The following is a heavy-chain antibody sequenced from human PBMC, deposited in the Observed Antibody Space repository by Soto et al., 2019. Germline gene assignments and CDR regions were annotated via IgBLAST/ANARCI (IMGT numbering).Heavy chain of an antibody. Sequence: XSVKVLRTAFGYTFTSYYMHWLRPAPGQGLEWVGWINPNSGGTNYAQKFQGRVTMTRDTSISTAHMELSRPRPDDTALYYCASVDSSGWYAGGYYFDYKGQDNLVTVS. V-gene: IGHV1-2*02. CDR1: GYTFTSYY. D-gene: IGHD6-19*01. CDR2: INPNSGGT. CDR3: ASVDSSGWYAGGYYFDY. J-gene: IGHJ4*02.